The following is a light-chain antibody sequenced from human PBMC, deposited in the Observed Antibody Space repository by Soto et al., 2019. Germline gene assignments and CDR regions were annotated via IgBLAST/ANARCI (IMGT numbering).Light chain of an antibody. V-gene: IGKV3-15*01. CDR1: QSVGSN. CDR3: QQRSNWPPT. CDR2: GAS. Sequence: EILMTQSPATLSVSPGEGATLSCRASQSVGSNLAWYQQKPGQAPRLLIYGASTRATGIPARFSGSGSGTDFTLTISGLEPEDFAVYYCQQRSNWPPTFGQGTRLEIK. J-gene: IGKJ5*01.